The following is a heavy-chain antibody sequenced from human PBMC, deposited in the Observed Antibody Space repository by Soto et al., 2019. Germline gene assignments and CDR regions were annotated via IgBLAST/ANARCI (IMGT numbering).Heavy chain of an antibody. CDR1: GGSFSGYY. V-gene: IGHV4-34*01. CDR2: INHSGSN. CDR3: ARVGSHYYFDY. D-gene: IGHD6-13*01. J-gene: IGHJ4*02. Sequence: SETLSLTCAVYGGSFSGYYWSWIRQPLGKGLEWIGEINHSGSNNYNPSLKSRVTISVDTSKNQFSLKLSSVTAADTAVYYCARVGSHYYFDYWGQGTLVTVSS.